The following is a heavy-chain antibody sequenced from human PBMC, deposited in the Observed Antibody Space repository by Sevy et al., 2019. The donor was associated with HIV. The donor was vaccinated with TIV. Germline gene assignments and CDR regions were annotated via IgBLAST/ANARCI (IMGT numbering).Heavy chain of an antibody. CDR2: INHSGST. CDR1: GGSFSGYY. V-gene: IGHV4-34*01. CDR3: ARAPRIAAAGNYYYGMDV. J-gene: IGHJ6*02. Sequence: SETLSLTCAVYGGSFSGYYWSWIRQPPGKGLEWIGEINHSGSTNYNPSLKSRVTISVDTSKNQFSLKLSSVTAADTAVYYCARAPRIAAAGNYYYGMDVWGQGTTVTVSS. D-gene: IGHD6-13*01.